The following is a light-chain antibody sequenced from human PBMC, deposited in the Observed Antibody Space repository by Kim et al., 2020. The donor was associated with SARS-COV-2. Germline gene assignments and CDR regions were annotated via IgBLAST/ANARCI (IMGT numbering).Light chain of an antibody. CDR3: QQSFDTRQGPT. CDR2: WAS. Sequence: DIVMTQSPDSLAVSLGERATISCKSSQSILFPPTNKNHLNWYQQKPGQPPKLLIYWASTRESGVPDRFSGSGSGTDFTLSITSLQAEDVAVYYCQQSFDTRQGPTFGGGTKVDIK. CDR1: QSILFPPTNKNH. V-gene: IGKV4-1*01. J-gene: IGKJ4*01.